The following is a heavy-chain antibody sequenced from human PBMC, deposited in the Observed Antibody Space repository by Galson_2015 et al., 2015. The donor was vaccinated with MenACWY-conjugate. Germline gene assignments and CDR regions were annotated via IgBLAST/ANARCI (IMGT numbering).Heavy chain of an antibody. D-gene: IGHD6-19*01. CDR1: GFSISSGLY. J-gene: IGHJ4*02. V-gene: IGHV4-38-2*01. CDR3: ARTGRMAVALSYFDS. CDR2: IDHRGYT. Sequence: SETLSLTCSVSGFSISSGLYWGWIRQSPGKGLEWIGTIDHRGYTYENPSLKSRITISVDTSRNQFSLRLTSMTAADTAVFYCARTGRMAVALSYFDSWGQGTLVTVSA.